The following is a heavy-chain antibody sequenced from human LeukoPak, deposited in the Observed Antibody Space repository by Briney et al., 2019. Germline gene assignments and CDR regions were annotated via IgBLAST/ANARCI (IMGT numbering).Heavy chain of an antibody. D-gene: IGHD6-13*01. J-gene: IGHJ4*02. V-gene: IGHV3-7*01. Sequence: PGGSLRLSXAASGFTFSSYWMSWVRQAPGKGLEWVANIKQDGSEKYYVDSVKGRFTISRDNAKNSLYLQMNSLRAEDTAVYYCARHKAMDSSSWYPDYWGQGTLVTVSS. CDR1: GFTFSSYW. CDR2: IKQDGSEK. CDR3: ARHKAMDSSSWYPDY.